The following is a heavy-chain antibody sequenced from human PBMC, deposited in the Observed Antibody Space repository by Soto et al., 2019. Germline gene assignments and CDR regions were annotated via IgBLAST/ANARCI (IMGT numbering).Heavy chain of an antibody. Sequence: PSETLSLTCAVSGVSITTNGYSWSWIRQPPGKGLEWIGYIYPSGTIFYNPSLNSRVTISADTSNNQFSLKSTSVTAADTAVYFCATYIAFAKYYFDYWGRGTLVTVSS. CDR3: ATYIAFAKYYFDY. CDR2: IYPSGTI. V-gene: IGHV4-30-2*01. CDR1: GVSITTNGYS. J-gene: IGHJ4*02. D-gene: IGHD2-15*01.